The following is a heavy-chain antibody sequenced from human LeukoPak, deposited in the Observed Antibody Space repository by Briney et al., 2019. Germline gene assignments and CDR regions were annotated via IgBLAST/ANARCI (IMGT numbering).Heavy chain of an antibody. CDR3: ARDLSDIEVVPAAIPSDY. CDR1: GYTFTGYY. V-gene: IGHV1-2*02. Sequence: ASVKVSCKASGYTFTGYYMHWVRQAPGQGLEWMGWINPNSGGTNYAQKFQGRVTMTRDTSISTAYMELSRLRSDDTAVYYCARDLSDIEVVPAAIPSDYWGQGTLVTVSS. D-gene: IGHD2-2*02. CDR2: INPNSGGT. J-gene: IGHJ4*02.